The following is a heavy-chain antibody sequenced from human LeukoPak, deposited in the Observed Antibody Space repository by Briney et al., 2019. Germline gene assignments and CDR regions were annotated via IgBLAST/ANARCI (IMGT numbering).Heavy chain of an antibody. CDR2: ISYDGSNK. CDR1: GFTFSSYG. V-gene: IGHV3-30*19. Sequence: GGSLRLSCAASGFTFSSYGMHWVRQAPGKGLEWVAVISYDGSNKYYADSVKGRFTISRDNSKNTLYLQMNSLRAEDTAVYYCARVSGSSWNFDYWGQGTLVTVSS. D-gene: IGHD6-13*01. CDR3: ARVSGSSWNFDY. J-gene: IGHJ4*02.